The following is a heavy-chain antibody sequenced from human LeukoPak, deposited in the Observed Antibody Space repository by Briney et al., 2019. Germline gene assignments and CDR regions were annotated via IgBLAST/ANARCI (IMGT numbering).Heavy chain of an antibody. CDR2: ISSWGNYI. V-gene: IGHV3-21*01. D-gene: IGHD6-19*01. CDR3: ARLAAPRIAVAGYFDS. Sequence: GGSLRLSCTASGFTFSSYSMNWVRQAPGKGVEWVSSISSWGNYIYYADSVKGRFTISTDNAKNSLYLQMNSLRAEDTAVYYCARLAAPRIAVAGYFDSWGQGALVTVSS. CDR1: GFTFSSYS. J-gene: IGHJ4*02.